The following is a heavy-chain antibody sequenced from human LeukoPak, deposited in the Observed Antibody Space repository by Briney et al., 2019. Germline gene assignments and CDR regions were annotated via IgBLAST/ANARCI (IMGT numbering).Heavy chain of an antibody. Sequence: PGGSLRLSCAASGFTVSSNYMSWVRQAPGKGLEWVSVIYSGGSTYYADSVKGRFTISRDNSKNTLYLQMNSLRAEDTAVYYCARGGYSGYDNAFDIWGQGTMVTVSS. V-gene: IGHV3-53*01. CDR1: GFTVSSNY. CDR2: IYSGGST. D-gene: IGHD5-12*01. J-gene: IGHJ3*02. CDR3: ARGGYSGYDNAFDI.